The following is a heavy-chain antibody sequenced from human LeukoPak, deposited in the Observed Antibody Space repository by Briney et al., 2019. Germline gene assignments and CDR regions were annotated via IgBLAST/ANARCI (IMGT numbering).Heavy chain of an antibody. CDR3: AKDLKGGEGDY. D-gene: IGHD3-16*01. CDR1: GYTFATYP. CDR2: INPGNGDT. Sequence: GASVKVSCKASGYTFATYPIHWVPQAPGQRLQWMRWINPGNGDTRYSQNFQGRVTLTRNTSASTAYMELSSLRSEDAAVYFCAKDLKGGEGDYWGQGTLVTVSS. J-gene: IGHJ4*02. V-gene: IGHV1-3*01.